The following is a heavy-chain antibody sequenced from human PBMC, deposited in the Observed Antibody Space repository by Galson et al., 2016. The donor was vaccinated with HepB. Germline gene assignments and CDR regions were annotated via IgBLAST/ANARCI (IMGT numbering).Heavy chain of an antibody. CDR2: ISTDGSST. CDR1: GFTFSTSW. Sequence: SLRLSCAASGFTFSTSWMHWVRQAQGKGLVWVSRISTDGSSTIYADSVKGRFTVSRDNAKNTLYLQMNSLRAEGTAVYYCVRARTLPASAGMDVWGQGTTVTVSS. V-gene: IGHV3-74*01. J-gene: IGHJ6*02. CDR3: VRARTLPASAGMDV. D-gene: IGHD2-2*01.